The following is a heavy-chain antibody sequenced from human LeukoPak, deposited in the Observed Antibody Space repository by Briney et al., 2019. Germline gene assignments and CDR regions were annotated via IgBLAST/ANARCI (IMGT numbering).Heavy chain of an antibody. CDR3: ARSQGYCSGGSCLQGDWFDP. CDR1: GYSFTNYW. Sequence: GESLKISCKGSGYSFTNYWIGWVRPMPGKGPEWMGNIKPGDSDTRYRPSFQGPVAISADKSISTAYLQWGSLNASDTAMYYCARSQGYCSGGSCLQGDWFDPWGQGTLVTVSS. J-gene: IGHJ5*02. CDR2: IKPGDSDT. D-gene: IGHD2-15*01. V-gene: IGHV5-51*01.